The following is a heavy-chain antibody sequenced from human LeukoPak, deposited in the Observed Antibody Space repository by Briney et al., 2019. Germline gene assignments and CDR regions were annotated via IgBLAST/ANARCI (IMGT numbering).Heavy chain of an antibody. V-gene: IGHV3-53*01. D-gene: IGHD2-2*01. J-gene: IGHJ4*02. Sequence: PGGSLRLSCVASGFTVSRNYMSWVRQAQGKGPEWLSVLYPSGDAYSLDSVKGRFTISRDNSKNTLYLQMITLRVDDTAVYYCARVLVVMNSADYLDYWGQGTLVTVSA. CDR1: GFTVSRNY. CDR3: ARVLVVMNSADYLDY. CDR2: LYPSGDA.